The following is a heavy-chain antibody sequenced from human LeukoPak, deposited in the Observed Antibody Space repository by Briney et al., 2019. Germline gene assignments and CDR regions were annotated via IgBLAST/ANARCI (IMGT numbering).Heavy chain of an antibody. CDR1: GYSISSGYY. J-gene: IGHJ3*02. CDR3: ARQRDTEIAFDI. V-gene: IGHV4-38-2*01. D-gene: IGHD5-24*01. Sequence: SETLSLSCAVSGYSISSGYYWGWIRQPPGKGLEWIGSIYHSGSTYYNPSLKSRVTISVDTSKNQFSLKLSSVTAADTAVYYYARQRDTEIAFDIWGQGTMVTVSS. CDR2: IYHSGST.